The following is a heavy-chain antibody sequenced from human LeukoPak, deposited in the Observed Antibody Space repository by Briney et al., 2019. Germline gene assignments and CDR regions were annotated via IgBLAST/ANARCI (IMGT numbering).Heavy chain of an antibody. V-gene: IGHV3-23*01. CDR1: GFTFSSYA. CDR2: ISGSGGST. CDR3: AKEGRYNWSDESGYFDY. Sequence: PGGSLRLSCAASGFTFSSYAMSWVRQAPGKGLEWVSAISGSGGSTYYADSVKGRFTISRDNSKNTLYLQMNSLRAEDTAVYYCAKEGRYNWSDESGYFDYWGQGTLVTVSS. J-gene: IGHJ4*02. D-gene: IGHD1-1*01.